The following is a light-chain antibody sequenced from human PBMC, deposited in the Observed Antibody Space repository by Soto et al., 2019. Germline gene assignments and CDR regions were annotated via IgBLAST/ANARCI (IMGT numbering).Light chain of an antibody. CDR3: QQSFSTPPT. V-gene: IGKV3-20*01. J-gene: IGKJ2*01. CDR1: QSVSSSR. Sequence: EIVLTQSPVTLSLSPWERATLSCMASQSVSSSRLAWYRQKPGQAPRLLIYGASSRATGIPDRFSGSGYGTEFNLTISSLQPEDFATYYCQQSFSTPPTFGQGTKVDIK. CDR2: GAS.